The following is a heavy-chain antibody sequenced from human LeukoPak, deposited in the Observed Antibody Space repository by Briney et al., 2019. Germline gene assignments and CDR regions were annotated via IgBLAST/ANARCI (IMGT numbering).Heavy chain of an antibody. CDR1: GFTISNYW. CDR2: IRRGGSEE. Sequence: GGSLRLSCAASGFTISNYWMNWVRQARGRGLEWLANIRRGGSEEYYVGSVTGRFTISRDNTKNSLYLQMNSLRVEDTAVYYCARALIAADNYWGQGTLVTVSS. V-gene: IGHV3-7*04. CDR3: ARALIAADNY. D-gene: IGHD6-6*01. J-gene: IGHJ4*02.